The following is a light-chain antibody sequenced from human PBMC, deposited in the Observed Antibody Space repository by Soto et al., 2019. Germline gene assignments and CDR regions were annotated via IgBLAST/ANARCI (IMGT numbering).Light chain of an antibody. CDR2: GAS. Sequence: EIVLTQSPGTLSLSPGERATLSCRASQSITNNYLAWYQQKPGRAHRLLIYGASSRATGIPDRFSGSGSGTDFTLTINRLEPEDFAVYYCQDYGTSWTFGQGTKVDIK. V-gene: IGKV3-20*01. J-gene: IGKJ1*01. CDR3: QDYGTSWT. CDR1: QSITNNY.